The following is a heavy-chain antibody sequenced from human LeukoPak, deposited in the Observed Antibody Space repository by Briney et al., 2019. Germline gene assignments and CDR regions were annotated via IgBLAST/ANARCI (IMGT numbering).Heavy chain of an antibody. D-gene: IGHD4-23*01. Sequence: SQTLSLTCTVSGGSISSGDYYWSWIRQPPGKGLEWIGYIYYSGSTYYNPSLKSRVTISVDTSKNQFSLKLSSVTAADTAVYYCARGGLTTVVTRQFDYWGQGTLVTVSS. J-gene: IGHJ4*02. V-gene: IGHV4-30-4*01. CDR3: ARGGLTTVVTRQFDY. CDR1: GGSISSGDYY. CDR2: IYYSGST.